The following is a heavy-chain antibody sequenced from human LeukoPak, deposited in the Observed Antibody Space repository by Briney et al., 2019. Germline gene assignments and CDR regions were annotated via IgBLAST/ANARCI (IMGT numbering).Heavy chain of an antibody. J-gene: IGHJ4*02. CDR1: GLTFSSSW. Sequence: SGGSLRLSCAVSGLTFSSSWMDWVRQAPGKGLEWVSHITASGTAMFYADSVKGRFTISRDNAKNSLYLQMNSLRDEDTAVYYCASSGSYRFDYWGQGTLVTVSS. CDR2: ITASGTAM. D-gene: IGHD1-26*01. V-gene: IGHV3-48*02. CDR3: ASSGSYRFDY.